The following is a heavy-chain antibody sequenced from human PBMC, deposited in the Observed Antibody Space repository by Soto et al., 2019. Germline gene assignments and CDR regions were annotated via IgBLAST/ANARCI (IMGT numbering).Heavy chain of an antibody. CDR2: ISGSGGST. CDR1: GFTFSSYA. CDR3: AKDRYSSSWDFDY. D-gene: IGHD6-13*01. V-gene: IGHV3-23*01. Sequence: EVQLLESGGGLVQPGGSLRLSCAASGFTFSSYAMSWVRQAQGKGLEWVSAISGSGGSTYYPDSVKGRFTISRDNSKNTLYLQMNSLRAEDTAVYYCAKDRYSSSWDFDYWGQGTLVTVSS. J-gene: IGHJ4*02.